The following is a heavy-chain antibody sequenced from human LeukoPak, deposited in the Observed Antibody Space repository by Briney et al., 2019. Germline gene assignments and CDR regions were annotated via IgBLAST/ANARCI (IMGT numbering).Heavy chain of an antibody. V-gene: IGHV4-61*02. CDR2: IYTSGST. J-gene: IGHJ5*02. CDR1: GGSISSGSYY. CDR3: ARVSIAAAGTVWFDP. D-gene: IGHD6-13*01. Sequence: PSQTLSLTCAVSGGSISSGSYYWSWIRQPAGKGLEWIGRIYTSGSTNYNPSLKSRVTISVDTSKNQFSLKLSSVTAADTAVYYCARVSIAAAGTVWFDPWGQGTLVTVSS.